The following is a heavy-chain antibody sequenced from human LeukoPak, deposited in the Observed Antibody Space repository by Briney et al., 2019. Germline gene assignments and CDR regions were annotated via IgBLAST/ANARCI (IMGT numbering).Heavy chain of an antibody. CDR2: ISWNSGSI. V-gene: IGHV3-9*01. CDR3: ARWGSSWFYFDY. CDR1: GFTFDDYA. D-gene: IGHD6-13*01. J-gene: IGHJ4*02. Sequence: GGSLRLSCAASGFTFDDYAMHWVRQAPGKGLEWVSGISWNSGSIGYADSVKGRFTISRDNAKNSLYLQMNSLRAEDTAVYYCARWGSSWFYFDYWGQGTLVTVSS.